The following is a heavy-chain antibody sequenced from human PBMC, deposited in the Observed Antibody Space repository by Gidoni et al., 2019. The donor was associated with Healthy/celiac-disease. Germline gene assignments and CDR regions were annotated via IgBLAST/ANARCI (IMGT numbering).Heavy chain of an antibody. CDR2: ISSSGSTI. CDR3: ARDKGTAMVLDYFDY. V-gene: IGHV3-11*01. CDR1: GFTFSAYY. D-gene: IGHD5-18*01. J-gene: IGHJ4*02. Sequence: QVQLVESGGGLVMPGGSLRLPCAASGFTFSAYYMSWVRQAQGKGLGWVSYISSSGSTIYYADSVKGRFTISRDNAKNSLYLQMNSLRAEDTAVYYCARDKGTAMVLDYFDYWGQGTLVTVSS.